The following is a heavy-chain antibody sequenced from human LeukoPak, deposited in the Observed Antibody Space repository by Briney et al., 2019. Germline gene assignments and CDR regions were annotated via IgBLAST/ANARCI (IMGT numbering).Heavy chain of an antibody. CDR3: ARGGGTFDY. Sequence: SETLSLTCTVSGGSVSSNGYFWNWIRQLPGKGLEWIGYIYNRGSTNYNPSLKSRVTISVDTSNNQFSLKLTSVTAADTAVYYCARGGGTFDYWGQGTLVTVSS. V-gene: IGHV4-61*08. J-gene: IGHJ4*02. CDR2: IYNRGST. D-gene: IGHD3-16*01. CDR1: GGSVSSNGYF.